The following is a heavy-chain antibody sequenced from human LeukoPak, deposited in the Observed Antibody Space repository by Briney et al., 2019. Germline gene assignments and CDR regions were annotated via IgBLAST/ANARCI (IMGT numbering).Heavy chain of an antibody. Sequence: PGGSLRLSCAASGFSFTSYGIIWIRQPPGKGLEWIGEINHSGSTNYNPSLKSRVTISVDTSKNQFSLKLSSVTAADTAVYYCARGSLGYSYGRNFDYWGQGTLVTVSS. CDR1: GFSFTSYG. D-gene: IGHD5-18*01. J-gene: IGHJ4*02. CDR3: ARGSLGYSYGRNFDY. V-gene: IGHV4-34*01. CDR2: INHSGST.